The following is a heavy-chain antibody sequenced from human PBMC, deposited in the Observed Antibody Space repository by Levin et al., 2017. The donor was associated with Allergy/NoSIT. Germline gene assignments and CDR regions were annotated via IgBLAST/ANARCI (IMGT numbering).Heavy chain of an antibody. CDR1: GYTFTSYY. D-gene: IGHD3-10*01. CDR3: SRDLDQRPGGSGTPFDY. V-gene: IGHV1-46*01. J-gene: IGHJ4*02. CDR2: INPSGGST. Sequence: ASVKVSCKASGYTFTSYYMHWVRQAPGQGLEWMGIINPSGGSTSYAQKFQGRVTMTRDTSTSTVYMELSSLRSEDTAVYYCSRDLDQRPGGSGTPFDYWGQGTLVTVSS.